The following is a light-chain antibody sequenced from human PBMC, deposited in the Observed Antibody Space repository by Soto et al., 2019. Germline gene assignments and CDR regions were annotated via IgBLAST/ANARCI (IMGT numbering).Light chain of an antibody. Sequence: EIVMTQSPATLSVSPGERATLSCRASQSISSNLVWYQQKAGQAPRLLIYGASTRATGIPARFSGSGSGTEFTLTISSLQSEDFAVYYCQQYNDNWPTFGQGTKVEIK. J-gene: IGKJ1*01. CDR1: QSISSN. CDR2: GAS. V-gene: IGKV3-15*01. CDR3: QQYNDNWPT.